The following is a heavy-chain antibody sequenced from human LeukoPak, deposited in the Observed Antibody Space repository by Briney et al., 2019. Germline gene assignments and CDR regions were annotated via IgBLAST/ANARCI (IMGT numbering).Heavy chain of an antibody. V-gene: IGHV4-30-4*01. CDR2: IYYSGST. D-gene: IGHD6-19*01. CDR1: GGSISSGDYY. CDR3: ARGGWGDQGWFDP. Sequence: SQTLSLTCTVSGGSISSGDYYWSWIRQPPGKGLEWIGYIYYSGSTYYNPSLKSRVAISVDTSKNQFSLKLSSVTAADTAVYYCARGGWGDQGWFDPWGQGTLVTVSS. J-gene: IGHJ5*02.